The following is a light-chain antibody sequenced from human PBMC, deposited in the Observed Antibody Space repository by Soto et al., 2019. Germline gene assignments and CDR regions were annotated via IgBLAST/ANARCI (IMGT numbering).Light chain of an antibody. CDR2: EDN. CDR3: QSYDATNQV. J-gene: IGLJ3*02. CDR1: SGSIASNY. V-gene: IGLV6-57*01. Sequence: NFMLTQPHSVSESPGKTVIISCTRSSGSIASNYVQWYQQRPGSSHTTVIYEDNQRPSGVPDRFSGSIDSSSNSASLTISGLETEDEDDYFCQSYDATNQVFGGGTKLTVL.